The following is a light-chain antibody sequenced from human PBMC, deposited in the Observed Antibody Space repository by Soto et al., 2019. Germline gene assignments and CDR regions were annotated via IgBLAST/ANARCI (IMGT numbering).Light chain of an antibody. Sequence: DIQVTQSPSSVSASVGARVTITCRASQDIAGFLAWYQHKPGKAPNLLIYAASTLESGVPSRFSATVSGTEFSLTITSLQPEDFATYYCQQPFDSPITFGQGTRLETK. CDR2: AAS. J-gene: IGKJ5*01. CDR3: QQPFDSPIT. CDR1: QDIAGF. V-gene: IGKV1D-12*01.